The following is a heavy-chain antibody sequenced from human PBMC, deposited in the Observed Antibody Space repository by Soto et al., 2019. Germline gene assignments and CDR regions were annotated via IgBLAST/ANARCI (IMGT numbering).Heavy chain of an antibody. D-gene: IGHD6-19*01. CDR1: GFMFYSYA. Sequence: GGSLRLSCVTSGFMFYSYAMDCVGHAPGKGLDLVSCISPGGDRIYYAESRKGRITISRDNARNSLSLQMNILSDEDTAVYYCTKSADSAGWGVDFWGQGTLVTVSS. V-gene: IGHV3-48*02. J-gene: IGHJ4*02. CDR3: TKSADSAGWGVDF. CDR2: ISPGGDRI.